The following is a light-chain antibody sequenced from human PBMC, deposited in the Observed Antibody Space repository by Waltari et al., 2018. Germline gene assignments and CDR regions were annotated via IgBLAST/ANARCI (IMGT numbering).Light chain of an antibody. V-gene: IGKV1-9*01. Sequence: DIQLTLTPSFLSASVGDRVTITCRASQGIGSYLAWYQQKPGSASQFLIYAASTLRRGVPARFSGSGSGTEFTLTITNLQPEDFATYYCQQPYFYPRTFGQGTKV. CDR1: QGIGSY. CDR2: AAS. CDR3: QQPYFYPRT. J-gene: IGKJ1*01.